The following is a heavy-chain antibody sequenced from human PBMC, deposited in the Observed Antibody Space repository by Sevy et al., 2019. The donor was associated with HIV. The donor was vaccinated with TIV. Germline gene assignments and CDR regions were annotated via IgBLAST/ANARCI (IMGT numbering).Heavy chain of an antibody. CDR1: GFMFSSYA. CDR2: IRGSGGST. J-gene: IGHJ6*02. D-gene: IGHD3-22*01. CDR3: HGDYDSSQLASYYYYGMDV. Sequence: GGSLRLSCVASGFMFSSYAMSWVRQAPGKGLEWVSTIRGSGGSTYYADSVKGRFTISRDNSKNTLYLQMNSLRAEDTAVYYCHGDYDSSQLASYYYYGMDVWGQGTTVTVS. V-gene: IGHV3-23*01.